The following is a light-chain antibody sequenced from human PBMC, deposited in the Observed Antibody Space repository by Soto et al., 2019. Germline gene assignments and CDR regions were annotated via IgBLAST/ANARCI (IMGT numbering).Light chain of an antibody. Sequence: EIVMTQSPATLSVSPGETATLSCRASQSVAFHLAWYQQKPGQGPRLLIYGAFTRATGIPARFSGSGSGTEFPLPIRSLQSEDFAVYYCQQYKQWPPLPFGGGTKVEIK. V-gene: IGKV3-15*01. CDR2: GAF. CDR1: QSVAFH. CDR3: QQYKQWPPLP. J-gene: IGKJ4*01.